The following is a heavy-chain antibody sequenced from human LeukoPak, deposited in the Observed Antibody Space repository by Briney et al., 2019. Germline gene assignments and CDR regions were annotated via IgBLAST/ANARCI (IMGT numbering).Heavy chain of an antibody. CDR1: GGSISSYY. Sequence: SETLSLTCTVSGGSISSYYWSWIRQPPGKGLEWIGYIYYSGSTNYNPSLKSRVTISVDTSKNQFSLKLSSVTAADTAAYYCATQGGYDGGGYYYFDYGGQEILVTVS. D-gene: IGHD3-22*01. CDR3: ATQGGYDGGGYYYFDY. J-gene: IGHJ4*02. CDR2: IYYSGST. V-gene: IGHV4-59*01.